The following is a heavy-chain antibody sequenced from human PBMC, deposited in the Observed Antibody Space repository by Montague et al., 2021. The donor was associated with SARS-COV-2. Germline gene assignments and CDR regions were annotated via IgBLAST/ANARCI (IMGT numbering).Heavy chain of an antibody. CDR1: GGSVSSGSYY. CDR2: IYYSGST. Sequence: SETLSLTCTVSGGSVSSGSYYWSWIRQPPGKGLEWIGYIYYSGSTNYNPSLKSRATISVDTSKNQFSLKLSPVTAADTAIYYCASDFKNSYAMDVWGQGTTVIVSS. CDR3: ASDFKNSYAMDV. J-gene: IGHJ6*02. V-gene: IGHV4-61*01.